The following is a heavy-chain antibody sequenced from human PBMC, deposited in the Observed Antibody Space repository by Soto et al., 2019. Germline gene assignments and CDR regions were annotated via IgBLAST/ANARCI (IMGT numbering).Heavy chain of an antibody. V-gene: IGHV3-23*01. J-gene: IGHJ4*02. CDR2: LSCTGDSA. D-gene: IGHD3-10*01. Sequence: EVQLLESGGGLVQPGGSLRLSCAASGFTFSSYALSWVRQAPGKGLEWVSALSCTGDSADYANSVKGRFTISRDDSKTTLYLVMSSLRVEDTAIYYCARDNGNYGSGSFAHWGQGTLVTVSS. CDR1: GFTFSSYA. CDR3: ARDNGNYGSGSFAH.